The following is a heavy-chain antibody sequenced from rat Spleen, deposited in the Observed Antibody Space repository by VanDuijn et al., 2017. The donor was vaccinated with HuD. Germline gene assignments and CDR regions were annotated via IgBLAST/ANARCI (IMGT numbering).Heavy chain of an antibody. CDR1: GFTFTNYY. D-gene: IGHD1-1*01. Sequence: EVQLVESGGGLVQPGGSLKLSCAASGFTFTNYYMAWVRQAPTKGLEWVASISPGGGKTYYRDSVKGRFTISRDNAESTLSLQMDSLRSEDTATHYCARQGTRWYYFDHWGQGVMVTVSS. J-gene: IGHJ2*01. CDR2: ISPGGGKT. V-gene: IGHV5-25*01. CDR3: ARQGTRWYYFDH.